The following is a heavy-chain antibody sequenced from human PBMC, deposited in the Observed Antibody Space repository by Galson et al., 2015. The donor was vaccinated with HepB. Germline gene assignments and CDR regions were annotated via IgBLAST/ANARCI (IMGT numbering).Heavy chain of an antibody. CDR3: ARSSNYVEDLDY. J-gene: IGHJ4*02. V-gene: IGHV1-8*01. D-gene: IGHD4-17*01. Sequence: SVKVSCKASGYTFTSYDINWVRQATGQGLEWMGWMNPNSGNTGYAQKFQGRVTMTRNTSISTAYMELSSLRSEDTAVYYCARSSNYVEDLDYWGQGTLVTVSS. CDR1: GYTFTSYD. CDR2: MNPNSGNT.